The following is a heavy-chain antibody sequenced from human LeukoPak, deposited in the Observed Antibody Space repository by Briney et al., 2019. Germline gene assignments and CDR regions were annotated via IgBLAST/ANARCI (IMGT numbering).Heavy chain of an antibody. CDR2: IWYDGSKK. CDR1: GFTFSSHG. CDR3: ARDLLGYSYDAYYFDF. Sequence: TGGSLRLSCAASGFTFSSHGMLWVRQAPGKGLEWVAVIWYDGSKKYHADSVKGRFTISRDNSKNTLYLQMNSLRAEDTAVYYCARDLLGYSYDAYYFDFWGQGTLVTVSS. V-gene: IGHV3-33*01. J-gene: IGHJ4*02. D-gene: IGHD5-18*01.